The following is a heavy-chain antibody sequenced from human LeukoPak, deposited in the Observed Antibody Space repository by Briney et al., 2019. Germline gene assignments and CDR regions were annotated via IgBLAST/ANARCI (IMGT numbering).Heavy chain of an antibody. CDR1: GYTFISYA. CDR2: VSGGGGST. CDR3: ARERTFDY. Sequence: TGGSLRLSCAASGYTFISYAMSWVRQAPGKGLEWVSAVSGGGGSTYYADSVKGRFTVSRDNSKDTLYLQMNSLRAEDTAVYYCARERTFDYWGQGTLVTVSS. J-gene: IGHJ4*02. V-gene: IGHV3-23*01.